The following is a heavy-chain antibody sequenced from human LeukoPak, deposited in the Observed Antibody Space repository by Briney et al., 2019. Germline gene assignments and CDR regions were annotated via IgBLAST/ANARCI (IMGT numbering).Heavy chain of an antibody. CDR3: ARDHSGGGSYLY. D-gene: IGHD1-26*01. V-gene: IGHV3-21*01. CDR1: GFTFSSYS. Sequence: GGSLRLSCAASGFTFSSYSMNWVRQAPGKGLEWVSSISSSSSYIYYADSVKGRFTISRDNAKNSLYLQMNSLRAEDTAVYYCARDHSGGGSYLYWGQGTLVTVSS. J-gene: IGHJ4*02. CDR2: ISSSSSYI.